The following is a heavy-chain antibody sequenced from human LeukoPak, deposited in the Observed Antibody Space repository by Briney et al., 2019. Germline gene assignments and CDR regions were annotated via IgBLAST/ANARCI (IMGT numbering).Heavy chain of an antibody. CDR2: ISYDGSNK. Sequence: GGSLRLSCAASGFTFSSYAMHWVRQAPGKGLEWVAVISYDGSNKHYADSVKGRFTISRDNSKNTLYLQMNSLRAEDTAVYYCARAGVILTGYYTYYFDYWGQGTLVTVSS. CDR3: ARAGVILTGYYTYYFDY. V-gene: IGHV3-30*04. D-gene: IGHD3-9*01. CDR1: GFTFSSYA. J-gene: IGHJ4*02.